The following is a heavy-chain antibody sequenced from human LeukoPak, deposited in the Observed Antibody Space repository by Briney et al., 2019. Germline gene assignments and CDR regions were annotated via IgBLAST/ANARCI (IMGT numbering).Heavy chain of an antibody. D-gene: IGHD5-12*01. CDR3: ARDRSEGSGYDWPFDY. CDR1: GVSISTGGYS. J-gene: IGHJ4*02. CDR2: IYHSGST. V-gene: IGHV4-30-2*01. Sequence: PSETLSLTCAVSGVSISTGGYSWSWIRQPPGKGLEWIGYIYHSGSTYYNPSLKSRVTISVDRSKNQFSLKLSSVTAADTAVYYCARDRSEGSGYDWPFDYWGQGTLVTVSS.